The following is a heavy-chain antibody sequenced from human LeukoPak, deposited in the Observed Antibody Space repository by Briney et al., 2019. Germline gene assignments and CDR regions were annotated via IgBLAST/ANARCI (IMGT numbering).Heavy chain of an antibody. CDR2: IKSKTDGGTT. V-gene: IGHV3-15*01. CDR3: TTEGRSYTTGLDY. J-gene: IGHJ4*02. D-gene: IGHD1-26*01. Sequence: GRSLRLSCAASGFTFSNAWMSWVRQAPGKGLEWVGRIKSKTDGGTTDYAAPVKGRFTVSRDDSKNTLYLQMNSLKTEDTAVYYCTTEGRSYTTGLDYWGQGTLVTVSS. CDR1: GFTFSNAW.